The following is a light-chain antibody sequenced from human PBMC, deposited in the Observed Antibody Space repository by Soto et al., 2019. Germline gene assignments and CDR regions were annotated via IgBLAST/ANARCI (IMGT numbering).Light chain of an antibody. CDR2: DAS. Sequence: EIVLTQSPATLSLSPGERATLSCRASQSVSSYLAWYQRKPGQAPRLLIYDASNRATGIPARFSGSGSGTDFTLTIRSLEPEDFAVYYCQPRSNWLFTFGPGTKVDIK. V-gene: IGKV3-11*01. CDR1: QSVSSY. J-gene: IGKJ3*01. CDR3: QPRSNWLFT.